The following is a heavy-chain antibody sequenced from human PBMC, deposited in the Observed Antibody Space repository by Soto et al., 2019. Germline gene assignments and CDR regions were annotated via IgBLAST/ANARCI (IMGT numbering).Heavy chain of an antibody. D-gene: IGHD3-3*01. CDR3: ARDYDPGADKYYYYYGMDV. V-gene: IGHV1-18*01. CDR1: GYTFTSYG. Sequence: ASVKVSCKASGYTFTSYGISWVRQAPGQGLEWMGWISAYNGNTNYAQKLQGRVTMTTDTSTSTAYMELRSLRSDDTAVYYCARDYDPGADKYYYYYGMDVWGQGTTVTVSS. J-gene: IGHJ6*02. CDR2: ISAYNGNT.